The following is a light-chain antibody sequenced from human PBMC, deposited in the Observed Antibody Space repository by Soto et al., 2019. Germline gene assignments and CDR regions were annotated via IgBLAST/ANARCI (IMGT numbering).Light chain of an antibody. CDR2: SNN. CDR3: AAWDDGLNGRFV. CDR1: SSNIGSNT. V-gene: IGLV1-44*01. J-gene: IGLJ1*01. Sequence: QLVLTQPPSASGTPRQRVTISCSGSSSNIGSNTVNWYQQLPGTAPKLLIYSNNQRPSGVPDRFSGSKSGTSASLAISGLQSEDEADYYCAAWDDGLNGRFVFGTGTKLTVL.